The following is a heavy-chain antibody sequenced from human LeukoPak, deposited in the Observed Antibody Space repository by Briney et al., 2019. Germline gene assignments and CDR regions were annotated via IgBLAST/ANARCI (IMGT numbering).Heavy chain of an antibody. V-gene: IGHV3-48*04. Sequence: GGSLRLSCAASGFTFSSYSMNWVRQAPGKGLEWVSYISSSSSTTYYADSVKGRFTISRDNAKNSLYLQMNSLRAEDTAVYYCARDGDDDSSVYYGFRRFAHYFDYWGQGTLVTVSS. CDR1: GFTFSSYS. CDR2: ISSSSSTT. CDR3: ARDGDDDSSVYYGFRRFAHYFDY. D-gene: IGHD3-22*01. J-gene: IGHJ4*02.